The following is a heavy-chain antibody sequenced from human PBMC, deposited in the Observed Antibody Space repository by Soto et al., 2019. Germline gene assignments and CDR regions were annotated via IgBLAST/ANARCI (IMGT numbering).Heavy chain of an antibody. CDR2: ISWKSGNM. CDR1: GFKFDDYA. J-gene: IGHJ3*01. CDR3: AKDIYDILTGSSRGDALDF. Sequence: EVQRVESGGGLVQPGGSLRLACTASGFKFDDYAMHWVRRAPAKGLEWDSGISWKSGNMTYADSVQGRFTISRDKAKNSLSLQLNSLRPEDTAFYYCAKDIYDILTGSSRGDALDFWGLGTLVTVSS. V-gene: IGHV3-9*01. D-gene: IGHD3-9*01.